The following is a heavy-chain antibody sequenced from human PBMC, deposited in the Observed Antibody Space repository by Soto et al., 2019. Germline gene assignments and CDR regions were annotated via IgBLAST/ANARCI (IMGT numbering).Heavy chain of an antibody. J-gene: IGHJ6*02. CDR1: GYTFTGYY. V-gene: IGHV1-2*02. Sequence: GASLKVSCKASGYTFTGYYMHWVRQAPGQGLEWMGWINPNSGGTNYAQRFQGRVTMTRNTSISTAYMELSSLRSEDTAVYYCARGQGYYDILTGYYMSYYYGMDVWGQGTTVTVSS. D-gene: IGHD3-9*01. CDR3: ARGQGYYDILTGYYMSYYYGMDV. CDR2: INPNSGGT.